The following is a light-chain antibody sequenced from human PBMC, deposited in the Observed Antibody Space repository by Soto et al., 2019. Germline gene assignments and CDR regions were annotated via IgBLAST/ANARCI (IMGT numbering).Light chain of an antibody. J-gene: IGKJ1*01. CDR3: QQYNNWPRT. CDR1: QSVSGN. V-gene: IGKV3-15*01. Sequence: EIVMTQSPATLSVSPGERATLSCRASQSVSGNLAWYQQKPGQAPRLLIYGASTGATGIPARFSGSGSGTEFTLTISSLQSEDFAFYYCQQYNNWPRTFGQGTKVEIK. CDR2: GAS.